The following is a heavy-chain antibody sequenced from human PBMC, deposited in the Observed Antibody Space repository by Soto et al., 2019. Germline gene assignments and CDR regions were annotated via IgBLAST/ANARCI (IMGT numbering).Heavy chain of an antibody. V-gene: IGHV1-2*02. J-gene: IGHJ5*02. CDR1: GYTFTDYY. CDR3: ARGVGSSWFDP. D-gene: IGHD6-25*01. CDR2: INPGSGGT. Sequence: QLQMVQSGAEVKKPGASVKVSCKASGYTFTDYYMHWVRQAPGQGLEWMGWINPGSGGTNFAQKFQGRVTMTRDTSISTAYMEVSSLTSDDPAVYYFARGVGSSWFDPWGQGTLVTVSS.